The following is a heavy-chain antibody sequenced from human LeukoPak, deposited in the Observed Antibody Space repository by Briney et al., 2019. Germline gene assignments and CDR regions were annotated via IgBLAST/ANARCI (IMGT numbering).Heavy chain of an antibody. CDR3: ARDQSGSYYRFDY. D-gene: IGHD3-10*01. J-gene: IGHJ4*02. CDR2: IYYSGST. Sequence: PSETLSLTCTVSGGSISSYYWSWIRQPPGKGLEWIGYIYYSGSTNYNPSLKSRVTISVDTSKNQFSLKLSSVTAADTAVYYCARDQSGSYYRFDYWGQGTLVTVSS. CDR1: GGSISSYY. V-gene: IGHV4-59*01.